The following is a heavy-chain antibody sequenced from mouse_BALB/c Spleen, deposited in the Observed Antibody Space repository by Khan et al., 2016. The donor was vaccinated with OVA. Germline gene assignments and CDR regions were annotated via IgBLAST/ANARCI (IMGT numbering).Heavy chain of an antibody. CDR2: IDPANGNT. CDR1: GFNIKDTY. CDR3: ARINA. J-gene: IGHJ2*01. Sequence: IQLVQSGAELVKPGASVKLSCTASGFNIKDTYMYWVKQRPEQGLEWIGRIDPANGNTKYDPKFQGKATITADTSSNTAYLQLSSLTSEDTSVDYCARINAWGQGTTVTVSS. V-gene: IGHV14-3*02.